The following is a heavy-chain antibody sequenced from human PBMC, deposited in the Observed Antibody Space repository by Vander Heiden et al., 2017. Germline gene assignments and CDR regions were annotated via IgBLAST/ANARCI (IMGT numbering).Heavy chain of an antibody. Sequence: HVHLQESGPGLVTPSETLSLTCTVSGGSINYAYWNWIRQSPGKGLEWIGYIYSSGTTDYNPSLKSRITISLDTPKNQFSLRLTSVTAADTAVYYCARVNEYGDYYFDYWGPGTLVTVSS. CDR2: IYSSGTT. J-gene: IGHJ4*02. V-gene: IGHV4-59*01. CDR1: GGSINYAY. D-gene: IGHD4-17*01. CDR3: ARVNEYGDYYFDY.